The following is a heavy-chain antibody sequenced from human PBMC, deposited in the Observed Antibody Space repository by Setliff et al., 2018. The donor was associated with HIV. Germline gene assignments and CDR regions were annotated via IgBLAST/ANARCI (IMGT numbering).Heavy chain of an antibody. J-gene: IGHJ3*02. CDR2: VCYSGGT. D-gene: IGHD6-25*01. CDR3: AKDGDYRSGDYDAFDI. Sequence: SETLSLTCIVSGGSISPTNYCWGWIRQTPGQGLEWIGTVCYSGGTYYNPSLMGRVTISIDTSKNQFSLNLTSVAAADTAVYYCAKDGDYRSGDYDAFDIWGQGTMVTVSS. CDR1: GGSISPTNYC. V-gene: IGHV4-39*02.